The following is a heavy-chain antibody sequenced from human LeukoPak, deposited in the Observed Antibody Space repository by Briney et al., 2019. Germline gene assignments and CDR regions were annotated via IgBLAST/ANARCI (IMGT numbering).Heavy chain of an antibody. D-gene: IGHD3-10*01. CDR2: IYPGDSDT. V-gene: IGHV5-51*01. J-gene: IGHJ6*03. Sequence: GESLKISCKGSGYSFTGYWIGWVRQMPGKGLEWMGIIYPGDSDTRYSPSFQGQVTISADKSISTAYLQWSSLKASDTAMYYCARLAHGFSPYYYYYMDVWGKGTTVTVSS. CDR1: GYSFTGYW. CDR3: ARLAHGFSPYYYYYMDV.